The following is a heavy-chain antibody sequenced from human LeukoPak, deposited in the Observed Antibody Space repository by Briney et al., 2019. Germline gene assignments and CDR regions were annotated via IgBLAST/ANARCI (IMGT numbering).Heavy chain of an antibody. D-gene: IGHD4-23*01. J-gene: IGHJ5*02. V-gene: IGHV3-11*06. CDR2: ISGSGTDI. CDR3: ARDDYGGNRFNWFDP. CDR1: GFTFSDPY. Sequence: GGSLRLSCEASGFTFSDPYMSWIRQAPGKGLECLSYISGSGTDINYADSVKGRFTISRDNAKNSLYLQMNSLRAEDTAVYYCARDDYGGNRFNWFDPWGQGTLVTVSS.